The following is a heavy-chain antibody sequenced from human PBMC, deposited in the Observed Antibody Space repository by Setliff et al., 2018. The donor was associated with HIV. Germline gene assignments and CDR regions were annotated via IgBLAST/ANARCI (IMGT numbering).Heavy chain of an antibody. D-gene: IGHD3-10*01. CDR2: TIPIFSMS. Sequence: ASVKVSCQASGDTFSTHTIHWLRQAPGQGPEWMGRTIPIFSMSNAALNFQGRLMITADKSSNTAYMSLTKLTFEDTAMYYCATSYGSGVAPFDNWGQGTLVTVSS. V-gene: IGHV1-69*02. CDR1: GDTFSTHT. J-gene: IGHJ4*02. CDR3: ATSYGSGVAPFDN.